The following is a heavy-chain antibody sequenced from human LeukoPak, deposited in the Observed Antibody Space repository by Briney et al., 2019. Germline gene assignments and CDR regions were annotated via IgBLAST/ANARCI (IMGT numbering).Heavy chain of an antibody. J-gene: IGHJ4*02. CDR1: GFTFSSYG. V-gene: IGHV3-23*01. Sequence: GSLRLSCAASGFTFSSYGMSWVRQAPGKGLEWVSAISGSGGSTYYADSVKGRFTISRDNSKNTLYLQMNSLRAEDTAVYYCAKSLVYYGSGSPITHWGQGTLVTVSS. CDR2: ISGSGGST. D-gene: IGHD3-10*01. CDR3: AKSLVYYGSGSPITH.